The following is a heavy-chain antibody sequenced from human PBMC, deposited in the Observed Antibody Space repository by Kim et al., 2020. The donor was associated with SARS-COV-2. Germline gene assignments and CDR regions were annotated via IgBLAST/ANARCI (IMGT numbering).Heavy chain of an antibody. V-gene: IGHV3-9*01. Sequence: VKGRFTISRDNAKNSLYLQMNSLRAEDTALYYCAKDTTTVTYYYYYGMDVWGQGTTVTVSS. CDR3: AKDTTTVTYYYYYGMDV. J-gene: IGHJ6*02. D-gene: IGHD4-17*01.